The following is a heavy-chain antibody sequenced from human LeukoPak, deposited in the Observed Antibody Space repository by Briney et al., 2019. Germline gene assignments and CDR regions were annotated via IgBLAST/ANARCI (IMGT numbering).Heavy chain of an antibody. CDR2: IRYDGSNK. V-gene: IGHV3-30*02. CDR3: AKPSVAVAGNWFDP. CDR1: GFTFSSYG. Sequence: QAGGSLRLSCAASGFTFSSYGMHWVRQAPGKGLEWVAFIRYDGSNKYYADSVKGRFTISRDNSKNTLYLQMNSLRAEDTAVYYCAKPSVAVAGNWFDPWGQGTLVTVSS. D-gene: IGHD6-19*01. J-gene: IGHJ5*02.